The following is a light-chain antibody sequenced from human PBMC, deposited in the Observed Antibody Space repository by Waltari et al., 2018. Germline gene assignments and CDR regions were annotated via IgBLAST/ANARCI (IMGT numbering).Light chain of an antibody. CDR3: AAWDDSLNGYV. V-gene: IGLV1-44*01. CDR2: SIN. J-gene: IGLJ1*01. CDR1: SSSIGSNT. Sequence: QSVLPQSPSASGTPGQRVVISCSGSSSSIGSNTVNWYQQLPGPAPKLLIYSINQRPSGVPDRFSGSKSGTSASLAISGLQSVDEADYYCAAWDDSLNGYVFGTGTKVTVL.